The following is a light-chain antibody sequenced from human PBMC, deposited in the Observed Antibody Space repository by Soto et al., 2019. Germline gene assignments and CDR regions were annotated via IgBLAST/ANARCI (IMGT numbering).Light chain of an antibody. J-gene: IGKJ2*01. V-gene: IGKV3-20*01. Sequence: EIVLTQSPGTLSLSPGEIATLACRASQSVSSSYLARYEQKPGQAPRLLIYGASSKATGIPDRFSGSGSGTDFPLTISRLEPEDFAVYYCQQYGSSPYTFGQGTKLEIK. CDR3: QQYGSSPYT. CDR2: GAS. CDR1: QSVSSSY.